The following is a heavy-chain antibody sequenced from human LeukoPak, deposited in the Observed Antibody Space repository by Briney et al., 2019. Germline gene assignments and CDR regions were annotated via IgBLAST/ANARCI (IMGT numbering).Heavy chain of an antibody. D-gene: IGHD3-10*01. Sequence: PGGSLRLSCAASGFTFSSYSMNWVRQAPGKGLEWVSYISSSSSTIYYADSVKGRFTISRDNSKNTLYLQMNSLRAEDTAVYYCARGFKMVRGVPFDYWGQGTLVTVSS. CDR2: ISSSSSTI. J-gene: IGHJ4*02. CDR1: GFTFSSYS. CDR3: ARGFKMVRGVPFDY. V-gene: IGHV3-48*01.